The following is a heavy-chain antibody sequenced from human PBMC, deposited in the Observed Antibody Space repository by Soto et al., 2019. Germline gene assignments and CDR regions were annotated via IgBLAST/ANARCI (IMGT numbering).Heavy chain of an antibody. Sequence: PGGYLRLSCAASGPTFRSYTTSWVRHAPGKRLEWISAISGSGGSTYYADNVKGRFTISRDNSKNTLYLQMNSLRAEDTAVYYCAKDVARDIAAAGRVDYWGQGTLVTVSS. CDR3: AKDVARDIAAAGRVDY. CDR1: GPTFRSYT. D-gene: IGHD6-13*01. V-gene: IGHV3-23*01. J-gene: IGHJ4*02. CDR2: ISGSGGST.